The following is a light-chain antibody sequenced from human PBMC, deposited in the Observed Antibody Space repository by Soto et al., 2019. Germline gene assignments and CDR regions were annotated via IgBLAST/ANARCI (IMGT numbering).Light chain of an antibody. CDR1: TSDIGDYNF. CDR2: EVS. J-gene: IGLJ2*01. CDR3: SSQTGSATMV. Sequence: QSALTQPASVSGSPGQSITISCTGTTSDIGDYNFVSWYQQFPGKAPKLMIYEVSNRPSGVSDRFSGSKSGNTASLIISGLQAEDEADYYCSSQTGSATMVFGGGTKLTVL. V-gene: IGLV2-14*01.